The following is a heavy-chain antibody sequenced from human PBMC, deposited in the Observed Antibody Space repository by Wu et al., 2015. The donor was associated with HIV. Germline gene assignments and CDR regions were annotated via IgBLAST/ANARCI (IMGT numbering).Heavy chain of an antibody. V-gene: IGHV1-69*12. D-gene: IGHD6-13*01. CDR1: GGPFRSYV. CDR2: IIPTFATP. Sequence: QVHLVQSGTEVKKPGSSVKVSCKTSGGPFRSYVLNWVRQAPGQGLEWVGGIIPTFATPHYAQKFQGRLTISADESTSTVYMEVSSLRSDDTAVYYCASRIVEAGRPFDNWGQGTLVTVSS. CDR3: ASRIVEAGRPFDN. J-gene: IGHJ4*02.